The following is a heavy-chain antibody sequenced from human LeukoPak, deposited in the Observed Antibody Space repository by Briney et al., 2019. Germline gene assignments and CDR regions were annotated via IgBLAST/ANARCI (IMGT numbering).Heavy chain of an antibody. CDR2: VNHSGVT. D-gene: IGHD3-3*01. CDR3: AKLSPRSG. Sequence: SETLSLTCAVDGASFSDYYWSRVRQPPGKGLEWIGEVNHSGVTHYNPSLKSRVTMSSDTSKNQFSLNLTSLTAADTAVYFCAKLSPRSGWGQGTLVTVSS. CDR1: GASFSDYY. J-gene: IGHJ4*02. V-gene: IGHV4-34*01.